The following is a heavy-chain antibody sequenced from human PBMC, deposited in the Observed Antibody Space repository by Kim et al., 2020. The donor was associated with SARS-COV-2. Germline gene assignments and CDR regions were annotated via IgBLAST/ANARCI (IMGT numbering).Heavy chain of an antibody. V-gene: IGHV4-59*13. CDR3: ASTSRPYSSRWMLFDY. J-gene: IGHJ4*02. D-gene: IGHD6-13*01. CDR2: IYYSGST. CDR1: GGSISSYY. Sequence: ETLSLTCTVSGGSISSYYWSWIRQPPGKGLEWIGYIYYSGSTNYNPSLKSRVTISVDTSKNQFSLKLSSVTAADTAVYYCASTSRPYSSRWMLFDYWGQGTLVTVSS.